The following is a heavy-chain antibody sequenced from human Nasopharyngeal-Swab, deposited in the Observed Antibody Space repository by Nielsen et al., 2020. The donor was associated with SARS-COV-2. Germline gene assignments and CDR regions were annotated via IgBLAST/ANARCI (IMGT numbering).Heavy chain of an antibody. D-gene: IGHD5-18*01. J-gene: IGHJ6*03. V-gene: IGHV4-30-4*01. CDR3: ARNPTAQGHGYYYYMDV. Sequence: WIRQPPGKGLEWIGYIYYSGSTYYNPSLKSRVTISVDTSKNQFSLKLSSVTAADTAVHYCARNPTAQGHGYYYYMDVWGKGTTVTVSS. CDR2: IYYSGST.